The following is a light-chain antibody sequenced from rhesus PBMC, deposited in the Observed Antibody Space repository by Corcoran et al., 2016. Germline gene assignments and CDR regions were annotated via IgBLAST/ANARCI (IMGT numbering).Light chain of an antibody. CDR2: YTS. CDR3: QQHNSYPRT. Sequence: DIQMTQSPSSLSASVGDTVTITCRASQGINNYLAWYQQKPGKAPKPLIYYTSNLESGVPSRLGGSGSWTDFTLTISSLQPADFAFYYCQQHNSYPRTFGQGTKVEIK. V-gene: IGKV1S14*01. CDR1: QGINNY. J-gene: IGKJ1*01.